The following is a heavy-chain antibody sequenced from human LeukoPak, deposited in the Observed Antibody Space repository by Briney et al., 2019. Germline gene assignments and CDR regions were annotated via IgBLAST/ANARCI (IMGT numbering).Heavy chain of an antibody. Sequence: GGSLRLSCAASGFTFSSYGMSWVRQAPGKGLEWVSYISSSSSTIYYADSVKGRSTISRDNAKNSLYLQMNSLRAEDTAVYYCAREVTYCGGDCSGGWFDPWGQGTLVTVSS. D-gene: IGHD2-21*02. CDR1: GFTFSSYG. V-gene: IGHV3-48*01. CDR3: AREVTYCGGDCSGGWFDP. J-gene: IGHJ5*02. CDR2: ISSSSSTI.